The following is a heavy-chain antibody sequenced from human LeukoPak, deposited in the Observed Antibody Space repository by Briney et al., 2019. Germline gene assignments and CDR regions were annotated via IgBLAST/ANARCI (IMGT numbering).Heavy chain of an antibody. D-gene: IGHD4-11*01. CDR2: IIPILGIA. V-gene: IGHV1-69*02. CDR1: GGTFSSYT. CDR3: ASWDHYSNYEAMDV. Sequence: SVKVSCKASGGTFSSYTISWVRQAPGQGLEWMGRIIPILGIANYAQKFQGRVTITADKSTRTAYMELSSLRSEDTAVYYCASWDHYSNYEAMDVWGKGTTVTVSS. J-gene: IGHJ6*04.